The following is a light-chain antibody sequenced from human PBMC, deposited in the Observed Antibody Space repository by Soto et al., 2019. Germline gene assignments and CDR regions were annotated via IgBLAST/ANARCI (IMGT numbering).Light chain of an antibody. V-gene: IGLV2-14*01. J-gene: IGLJ2*01. CDR1: SGDIGGYNS. CDR3: MSFTSSSTVV. Sequence: QSVLTQPASVSGSPGQSITISCTGTSGDIGGYNSVSWYQQHPGKAPKLLIYEVVKRPSGVSDRFSGSKSGNTASLTISGLQAEDEAGYYCMSFTSSSTVVFGGGTKVTVL. CDR2: EVV.